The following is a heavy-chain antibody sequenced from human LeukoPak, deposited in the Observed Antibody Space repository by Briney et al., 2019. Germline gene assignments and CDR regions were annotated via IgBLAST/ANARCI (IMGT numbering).Heavy chain of an antibody. D-gene: IGHD4-17*01. V-gene: IGHV4-59*01. CDR2: IYYSGST. CDR1: GGSISSYY. Sequence: SETLSLTCTVSGGSISSYYWSWIRQPPGKGLEWIGYIYYSGSTNYNPSLKSQVTISVDTSKNQFSLKLSSVTAADTAVYYCASRHYGDYSEFDYWGQGTLVTVSS. J-gene: IGHJ4*02. CDR3: ASRHYGDYSEFDY.